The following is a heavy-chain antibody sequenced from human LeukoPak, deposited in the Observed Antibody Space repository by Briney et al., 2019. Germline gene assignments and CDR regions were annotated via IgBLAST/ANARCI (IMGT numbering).Heavy chain of an antibody. D-gene: IGHD2-21*02. V-gene: IGHV3-74*01. Sequence: FTFXSYWXXXXRQGPGKGXXLVSRINSDGRSKIYAESVKGRLNISRDKAKNRLYLQMNSLRAEDTAVYYCARSGDSSDYRGQGTLVTVSS. J-gene: IGHJ4*02. CDR3: ARSGDSSDY. CDR1: FTFXSYW. CDR2: INSDGRSK.